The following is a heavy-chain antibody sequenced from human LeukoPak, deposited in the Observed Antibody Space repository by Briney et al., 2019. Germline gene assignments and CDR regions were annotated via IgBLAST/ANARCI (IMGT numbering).Heavy chain of an antibody. CDR1: GYSISSGYY. V-gene: IGHV4-38-2*02. CDR2: IYHSGST. CDR3: ARIQLWLFDY. J-gene: IGHJ4*02. D-gene: IGHD5-18*01. Sequence: SETLSLTCTVSGYSISSGYYWGWIRQPPGKGLEWIGSIYHSGSTYYNPSLKSRVTISVDTSKNQFSLKLSSVTAADTAVYYCARIQLWLFDYWGQGTLVTVSS.